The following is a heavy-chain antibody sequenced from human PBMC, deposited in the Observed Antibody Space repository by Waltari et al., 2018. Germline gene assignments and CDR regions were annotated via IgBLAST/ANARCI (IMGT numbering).Heavy chain of an antibody. J-gene: IGHJ5*02. CDR3: ARDLGMGSSWRGNWFDP. CDR1: GFTFSRYW. V-gene: IGHV3-74*01. Sequence: EVQLVESGGGLVQPGGSLRLSCAASGFTFSRYWMHWVRQAPGKGLVWVSRINSDGSSTSYADSVKGRFTISRDNPKNTLYLQMNSLRAEDTAVYYCARDLGMGSSWRGNWFDPWGQGTLVTVSS. CDR2: INSDGSST. D-gene: IGHD6-13*01.